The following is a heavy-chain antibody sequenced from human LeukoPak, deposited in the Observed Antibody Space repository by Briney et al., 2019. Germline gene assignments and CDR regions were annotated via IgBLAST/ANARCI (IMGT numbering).Heavy chain of an antibody. Sequence: GGSPRLSCTASGFTFSNFWMGWVRQAPGKGLEWVANIKQDETEKYYVDSVKGRFTIPRDNAKNSLYLQMNSLRAEDTAVYYCAKEPASSGWFDPRGQGTLVAVSS. V-gene: IGHV3-7*03. CDR2: IKQDETEK. CDR3: AKEPASSGWFDP. CDR1: GFTFSNFW. D-gene: IGHD6-19*01. J-gene: IGHJ5*02.